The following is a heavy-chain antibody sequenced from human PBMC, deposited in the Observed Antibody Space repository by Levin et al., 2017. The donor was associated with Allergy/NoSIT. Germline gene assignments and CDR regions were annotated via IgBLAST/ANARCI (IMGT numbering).Heavy chain of an antibody. J-gene: IGHJ3*02. Sequence: GGSLRLSCAASKFTFSNYWMSWVRQAPGKGLEWVANIKQDGSEKHYVDSVKGRFTISRDNAKNSLYLQMNSLRAEDTAVYYCASGVMTTMTNNAFDIWGQGTMVTVSS. D-gene: IGHD4-17*01. CDR2: IKQDGSEK. CDR3: ASGVMTTMTNNAFDI. V-gene: IGHV3-7*01. CDR1: KFTFSNYW.